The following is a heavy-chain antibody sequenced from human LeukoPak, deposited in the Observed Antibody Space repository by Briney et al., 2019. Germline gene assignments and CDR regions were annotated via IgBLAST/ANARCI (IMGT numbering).Heavy chain of an antibody. Sequence: ASVKVSCKASGYTFTSNDINWVRQAPGQGSEWMGWINPNSGDSGYAQKFRGRVIITRDTSISTAYMELNSLRSEDTAVYYCARHLRTTFDYWGQGTLVTVSS. D-gene: IGHD4-11*01. J-gene: IGHJ4*02. V-gene: IGHV1-8*03. CDR1: GYTFTSND. CDR3: ARHLRTTFDY. CDR2: INPNSGDS.